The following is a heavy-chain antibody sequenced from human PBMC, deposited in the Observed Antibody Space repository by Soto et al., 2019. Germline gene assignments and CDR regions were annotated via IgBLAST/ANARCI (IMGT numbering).Heavy chain of an antibody. CDR2: IGDSGAST. CDR1: GFSFSSFA. Sequence: EVLLLESGGGLVQPGGSLRLSCEASGFSFSSFAMNWVRQAPGKGLEWVSAIGDSGASTYYADSVKGRFTISRDNSRNTLYLQLNSLQAADTAVYYCAKGVELDVWGNGTTVTVSP. CDR3: AKGVELDV. D-gene: IGHD1-26*01. J-gene: IGHJ6*04. V-gene: IGHV3-23*01.